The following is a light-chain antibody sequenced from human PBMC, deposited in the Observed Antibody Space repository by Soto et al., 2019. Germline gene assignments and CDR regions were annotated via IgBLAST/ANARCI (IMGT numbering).Light chain of an antibody. CDR1: QSISSW. V-gene: IGKV1-5*01. CDR3: QQYDTYSPFT. CDR2: GAS. J-gene: IGKJ2*01. Sequence: DIQMTQSPSTLSASVGDRVTITCRASQSISSWLAWYQQKPGKAPKLLVSGASTLQSGVPSRFGGSGSGTEFTLTISSLQPDDFATYYCQQYDTYSPFTFGQGTKLEIK.